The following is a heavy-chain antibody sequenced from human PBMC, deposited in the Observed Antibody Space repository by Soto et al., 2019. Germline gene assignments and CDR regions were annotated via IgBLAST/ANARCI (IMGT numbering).Heavy chain of an antibody. CDR2: IYHSGST. CDR1: GGSISSGGSS. D-gene: IGHD6-19*01. CDR3: ARAGDSSGPVALGY. V-gene: IGHV4-30-2*01. J-gene: IGHJ4*02. Sequence: QLQLQESGSGLVKPSQTLSLTCAVSGGSISSGGSSWSWIRQPPGKGLEWIGYIYHSGSTYYNPSLXXXGXXSVDRSKNQFSLKLSSVTAADTAVYYCARAGDSSGPVALGYWGQGTLVTVSS.